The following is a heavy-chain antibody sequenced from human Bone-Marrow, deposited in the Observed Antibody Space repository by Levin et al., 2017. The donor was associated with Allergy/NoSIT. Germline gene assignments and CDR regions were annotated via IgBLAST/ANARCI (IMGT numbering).Heavy chain of an antibody. V-gene: IGHV3-48*01. CDR2: ISSSSGTI. D-gene: IGHD3-10*01. CDR1: GFTFSTYS. CDR3: ARDHGSGDTMVRGVTISKNWFFDL. J-gene: IGHJ2*01. Sequence: PGGSLRLSCAASGFTFSTYSVNWVRQAPGKGLEWVSYISSSSGTIYYADSVKGRFTISRDNAKNSLYLQMNSLRAEDTAVYYCARDHGSGDTMVRGVTISKNWFFDLWGRGTLVTVSS.